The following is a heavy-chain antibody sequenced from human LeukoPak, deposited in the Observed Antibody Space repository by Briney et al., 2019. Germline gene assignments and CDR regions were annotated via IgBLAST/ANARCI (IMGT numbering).Heavy chain of an antibody. CDR2: IIPIFGTA. Sequence: SVKVSCKASGGTFSSYAISWVRQAPGQGLEWMGGIIPIFGTANYAQKFQGRVTITADESTSTAYMELSSLRSEDTAVYYCARGGYYYDSSGYFGPFDYWGQGTLVTVSS. CDR1: GGTFSSYA. D-gene: IGHD3-22*01. CDR3: ARGGYYYDSSGYFGPFDY. V-gene: IGHV1-69*13. J-gene: IGHJ4*02.